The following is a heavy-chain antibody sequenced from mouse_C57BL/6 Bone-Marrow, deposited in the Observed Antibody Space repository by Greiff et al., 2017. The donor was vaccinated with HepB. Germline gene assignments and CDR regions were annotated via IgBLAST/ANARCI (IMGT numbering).Heavy chain of an antibody. V-gene: IGHV1-4*01. CDR1: GYTFTSYT. J-gene: IGHJ4*01. CDR3: ARKEAVPHYYAMDY. CDR2: INPSSGYT. D-gene: IGHD1-1*01. Sequence: VKLVESGAELARPGASVKMSCKASGYTFTSYTMHWVKQRPGQGLEWIGYINPSSGYTKYNQKFKDKATLTADKSSSTAYMQLSSLTSEDSAVYYCARKEAVPHYYAMDYWGQGTSVTVSS.